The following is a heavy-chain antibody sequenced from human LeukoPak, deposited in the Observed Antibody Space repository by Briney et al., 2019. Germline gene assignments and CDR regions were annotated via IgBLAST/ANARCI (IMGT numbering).Heavy chain of an antibody. CDR1: GYTFTSYG. CDR2: ISAYNGNT. V-gene: IGHV1-18*01. Sequence: WASVKVSCKASGYTFTSYGISWVRQAPGQGLEWMGWISAYNGNTNYAQKLQGRVTMTTDTSTSTAYMELRSLRSDDTAVYYCARVDCSSTSCYRLNAFDAFDIWGQGTMVTVSS. CDR3: ARVDCSSTSCYRLNAFDAFDI. J-gene: IGHJ3*02. D-gene: IGHD2-2*01.